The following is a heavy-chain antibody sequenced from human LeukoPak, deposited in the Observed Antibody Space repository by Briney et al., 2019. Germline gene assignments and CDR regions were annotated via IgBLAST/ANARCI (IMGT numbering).Heavy chain of an antibody. CDR2: ISSSGSTR. J-gene: IGHJ4*02. Sequence: GGSLRLSCAASRFTFSEYYMSWIRQAPGKGLEWVSYISSSGSTRYYADSVEGRFTISRDNAKNSLYLQMHSLRAEDTAVYFCARDGRLYCGGDCYSDYWGLGTLVTVSS. D-gene: IGHD2-21*02. CDR3: ARDGRLYCGGDCYSDY. CDR1: RFTFSEYY. V-gene: IGHV3-11*01.